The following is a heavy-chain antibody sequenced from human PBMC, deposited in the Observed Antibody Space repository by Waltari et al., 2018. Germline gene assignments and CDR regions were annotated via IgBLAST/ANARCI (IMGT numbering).Heavy chain of an antibody. Sequence: QVRLVQSGAEVKKPGASVKVSCKASGDSFTGYYIHWVRQAPGQGLEGMGRINPNSGDTNYAQKFQGRITMTRDTSISTAYMELSSLRSDDTAVHYCAKVLGLSGSSGTLESWGQGTLVTVSS. J-gene: IGHJ4*02. CDR3: AKVLGLSGSSGTLES. CDR2: INPNSGDT. D-gene: IGHD3-22*01. V-gene: IGHV1-2*06. CDR1: GDSFTGYY.